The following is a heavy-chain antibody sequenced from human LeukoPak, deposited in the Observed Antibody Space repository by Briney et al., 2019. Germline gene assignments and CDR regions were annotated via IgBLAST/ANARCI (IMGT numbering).Heavy chain of an antibody. CDR2: IRSKANNYAT. D-gene: IGHD4/OR15-4a*01. V-gene: IGHV3-73*01. Sequence: GGSLKLSCAASGFIFSDSTVHWVRQASGTGLEWVGRIRSKANNYATAYATSVQGRFTLSRDDSKNTAYLQMNSLKIEDTAVYYCIRGATSGSYYGFDVWGQGATVTV. CDR1: GFIFSDST. J-gene: IGHJ6*02. CDR3: IRGATSGSYYGFDV.